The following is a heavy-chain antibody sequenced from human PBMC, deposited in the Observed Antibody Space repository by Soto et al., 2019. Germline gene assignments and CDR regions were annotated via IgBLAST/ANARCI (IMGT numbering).Heavy chain of an antibody. J-gene: IGHJ3*02. D-gene: IGHD1-26*01. V-gene: IGHV1-18*01. Sequence: EASVKVSCKASGYTFTSYGISWVRQAPGQGLEWMGWISAYNGNTNYAQKLQGRVTMTTDTSTSTAYMELRSLRSDDTAVYYCARDLGVEWELLRHAFDIWGQGTMVTVSS. CDR2: ISAYNGNT. CDR3: ARDLGVEWELLRHAFDI. CDR1: GYTFTSYG.